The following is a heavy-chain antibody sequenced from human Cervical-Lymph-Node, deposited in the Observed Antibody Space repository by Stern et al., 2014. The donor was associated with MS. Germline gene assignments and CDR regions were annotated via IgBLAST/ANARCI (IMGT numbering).Heavy chain of an antibody. V-gene: IGHV3-9*01. CDR1: GFTFVDYA. Sequence: EVQLVESGGGLVQPGTSLRLSCEASGFTFVDYAMHWVRHAPGKGLEWVSGITMNSISVGYADSEKGRFTISRDNAKNSLYLQMNSLRGDDTALYYCAKGSGGSGYDPVALDYWGQGTLVTVSS. CDR3: AKGSGGSGYDPVALDY. D-gene: IGHD3-3*01. J-gene: IGHJ4*02. CDR2: ITMNSISV.